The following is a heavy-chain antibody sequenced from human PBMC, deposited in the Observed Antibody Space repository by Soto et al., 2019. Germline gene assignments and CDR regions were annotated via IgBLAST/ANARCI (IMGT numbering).Heavy chain of an antibody. Sequence: QVQLVQSGAEVKKPGSSVKVSCKASGGSFSSPTISWGRQAPGQGLVWMGGVSPIFGTTNYAPKFQGRVTITADASSITAYMELSSLKSEDTAVSYCAGGGSSGGWYFDLWGRSTLVTVSS. J-gene: IGHJ2*01. CDR1: GGSFSSPT. CDR2: VSPIFGTT. D-gene: IGHD1-26*01. V-gene: IGHV1-69*01. CDR3: AGGGSSGGWYFDL.